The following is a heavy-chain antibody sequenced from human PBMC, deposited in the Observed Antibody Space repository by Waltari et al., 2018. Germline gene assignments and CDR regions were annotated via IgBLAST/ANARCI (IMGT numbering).Heavy chain of an antibody. CDR3: ASHRSLYGGNSGLAFDI. CDR1: GGSISSSSYY. CDR2: IYYSGST. V-gene: IGHV4-39*01. D-gene: IGHD2-21*02. J-gene: IGHJ3*02. Sequence: QLQLQESGPGLVKPSETLSLTCTVSGGSISSSSYYWGWIRKPPGKGLEWIGSIYYSGSTYHIPSLKVRVTISVDTSKNQFSLKLISVTAADTAVYYCASHRSLYGGNSGLAFDIWGQGTMVTVSS.